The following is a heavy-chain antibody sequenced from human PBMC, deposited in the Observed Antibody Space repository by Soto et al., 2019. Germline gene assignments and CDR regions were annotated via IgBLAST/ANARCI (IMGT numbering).Heavy chain of an antibody. D-gene: IGHD3-16*01. Sequence: QVQLVQSGAEIRKPGASVRVSCKASGYTFTNYDVNWVRQVPGQGLEWMGWLNPGSGDTGYAQKFQGRVTMTRNTSIGTAYMELSSLRSGDTAIYYCARMASFGTLNWFDPCGQGTLVTVSS. J-gene: IGHJ5*02. CDR2: LNPGSGDT. CDR1: GYTFTNYD. CDR3: ARMASFGTLNWFDP. V-gene: IGHV1-8*01.